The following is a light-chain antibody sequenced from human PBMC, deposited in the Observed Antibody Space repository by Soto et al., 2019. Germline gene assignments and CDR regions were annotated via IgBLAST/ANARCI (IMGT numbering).Light chain of an antibody. V-gene: IGKV3-20*01. CDR1: QSVIISY. CDR2: GAS. J-gene: IGKJ1*01. CDR3: QQYGSSPTWT. Sequence: ETVVTQSAGTLSLSPGERATLSCMASQSVIISYLACYQQKPCQAPSLLIFGASSIPPFMPAPFLGCLSATDFTLTISRLETEDFAVYYCQQYGSSPTWTFGPGTKV.